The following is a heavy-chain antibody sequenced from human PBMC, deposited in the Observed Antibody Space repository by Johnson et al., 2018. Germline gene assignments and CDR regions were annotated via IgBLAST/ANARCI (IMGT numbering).Heavy chain of an antibody. CDR2: IYYSGST. CDR1: GGSISSSSYY. J-gene: IGHJ6*02. V-gene: IGHV4-39*01. D-gene: IGHD4-17*01. CDR3: ARHRIPDYGDGSYYYYGMDV. Sequence: QVQLQESGPGLVKPSEPLSLTCTVSGGSISSSSYYWGWIRQPPGKGLEWIGSIYYSGSTYYNPSLKSRVTISVDTSKNQFSLKLSSVTAADTAGYYCARHRIPDYGDGSYYYYGMDVWGQGTTVTVSS.